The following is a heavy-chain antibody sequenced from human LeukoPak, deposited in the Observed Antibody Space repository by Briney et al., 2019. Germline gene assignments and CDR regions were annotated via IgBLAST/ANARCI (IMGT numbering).Heavy chain of an antibody. CDR1: GFTFSSYA. CDR3: AKGFPPLSLYGDYSDY. Sequence: PGGSLRLSCAASGFTFSSYAMSWVRQAPGKGLEWVSAISGSGGSTYYADSVKGRFTISRDNSKNTLYLQMNSLRAEDTAVYYCAKGFPPLSLYGDYSDYWGQGTLVTVSS. D-gene: IGHD2-8*01. CDR2: ISGSGGST. V-gene: IGHV3-23*01. J-gene: IGHJ4*02.